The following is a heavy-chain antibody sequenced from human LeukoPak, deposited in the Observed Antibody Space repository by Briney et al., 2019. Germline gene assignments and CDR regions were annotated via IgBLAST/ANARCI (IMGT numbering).Heavy chain of an antibody. CDR3: ARGHGVVTAVFDY. D-gene: IGHD2-21*02. Sequence: SETLSLTCTVSGVSISSGSYYWSWIRQPAGKGLEWIGRIYTSGSTNYNPSLKSRVTISVDTSKNQFSLKLSSVTAADTAVYYCARGHGVVTAVFDYWGQGTLVTVSS. J-gene: IGHJ4*02. CDR2: IYTSGST. V-gene: IGHV4-61*02. CDR1: GVSISSGSYY.